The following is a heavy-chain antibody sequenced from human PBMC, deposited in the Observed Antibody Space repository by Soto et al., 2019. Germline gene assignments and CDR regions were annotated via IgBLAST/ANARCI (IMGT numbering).Heavy chain of an antibody. Sequence: EVQVLESGGGLVQPGGSLRLSCEGSGFTVSSHAMTWIRQAPGKGPEWVSTITADGGTYYADSVKGRFARSRDTSESTLYLQMNSLGAEDTAAYYSAPHVSCSVGSCQYDAFATRGQGTMVTVSS. CDR1: GFTVSSHA. CDR2: ITADGGT. CDR3: APHVSCSVGSCQYDAFAT. V-gene: IGHV3-23*01. D-gene: IGHD2-15*01. J-gene: IGHJ3*02.